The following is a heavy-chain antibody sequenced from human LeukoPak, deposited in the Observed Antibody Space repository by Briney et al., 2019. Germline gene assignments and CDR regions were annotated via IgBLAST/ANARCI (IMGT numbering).Heavy chain of an antibody. CDR3: AKGGSGTYSGLFDY. V-gene: IGHV3-23*01. CDR2: ISGSSGRT. Sequence: GGSLRLSCAASGFTFSSYAMSWARQAPGKGLEWVSAISGSSGRTCYADSVKGRFSISRDNSKNTLSLQMDSLRAEDTAMYFCAKGGSGTYSGLFDYWGQGTLVTVSS. J-gene: IGHJ4*02. CDR1: GFTFSSYA. D-gene: IGHD1-26*01.